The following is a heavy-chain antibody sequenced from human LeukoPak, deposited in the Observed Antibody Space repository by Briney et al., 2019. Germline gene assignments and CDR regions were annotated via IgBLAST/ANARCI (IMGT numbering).Heavy chain of an antibody. V-gene: IGHV1-18*01. J-gene: IGHJ5*02. CDR2: ISAYNGNT. CDR3: ARAPSGGSYRWVRNSSWFDP. D-gene: IGHD2-15*01. CDR1: GYTFTSYG. Sequence: ASVKVPCKASGYTFTSYGISWVRQAPGHGLEWMGWISAYNGNTNYAQQLQGRVTMTTGTSTSTVYMELRSLRSDETAVYYCARAPSGGSYRWVRNSSWFDPWGQGTLVTVSS.